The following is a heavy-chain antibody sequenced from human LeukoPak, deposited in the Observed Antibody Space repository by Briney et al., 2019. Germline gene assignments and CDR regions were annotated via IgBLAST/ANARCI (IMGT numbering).Heavy chain of an antibody. D-gene: IGHD6-13*01. CDR1: GFTFDDYA. CDR3: AKDMSIAAAGLDY. CDR2: ISWNSGSI. J-gene: IGHJ4*02. V-gene: IGHV3-9*01. Sequence: PGGSLRLSCAASGFTFDDYAMHWVRQAPAKGLEWVSGISWNSGSIGYTDSVKGRFTISRDNAKNSLYLQMNSLRAEDTALYYCAKDMSIAAAGLDYWGQGTLVTVSS.